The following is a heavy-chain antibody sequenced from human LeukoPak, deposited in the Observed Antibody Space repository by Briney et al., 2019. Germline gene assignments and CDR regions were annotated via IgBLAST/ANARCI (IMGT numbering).Heavy chain of an antibody. CDR1: GGSISSYY. J-gene: IGHJ3*02. V-gene: IGHV4-59*01. D-gene: IGHD3-22*01. CDR3: ARDRHYYDSSGYYGDAFDI. CDR2: TYYSGST. Sequence: SETLSLTCTVSGGSISSYYWIWLRHPPGQGLEWFGYTYYSGSTNYNPSLKSRVTISLDTSKHQFTLKLSSVTAADTAVYYCARDRHYYDSSGYYGDAFDIWGQGTMVTVSS.